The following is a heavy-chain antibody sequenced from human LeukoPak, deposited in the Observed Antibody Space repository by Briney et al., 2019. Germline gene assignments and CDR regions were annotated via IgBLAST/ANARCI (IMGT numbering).Heavy chain of an antibody. CDR1: GFTFNSYE. D-gene: IGHD2-8*02. J-gene: IGHJ4*02. Sequence: PGGSLRLSCAASGFTFNSYEMNWVRQAPGKGLEWVSYISTSGTTICYADSVKGRFTISRDNAKNSLYLQMNSLRAEDTAVYYCARSTLATTGTYWGQGTLVTVSS. V-gene: IGHV3-48*03. CDR3: ARSTLATTGTY. CDR2: ISTSGTTI.